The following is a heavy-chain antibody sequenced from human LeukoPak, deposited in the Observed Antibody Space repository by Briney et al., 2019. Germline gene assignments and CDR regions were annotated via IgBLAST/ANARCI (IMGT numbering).Heavy chain of an antibody. J-gene: IGHJ4*02. CDR1: GGSFSGYY. Sequence: SETLSLTCAVYGGSFSGYYWSWIRQHPGKGLEWIGYIYYSGSTYYNPSLKSRVTISVDTSKNQFSLKLSSVTAADTAVYYCARGVNWAYYFDYWGQGTLVTVSS. V-gene: IGHV4-31*11. CDR3: ARGVNWAYYFDY. CDR2: IYYSGST. D-gene: IGHD7-27*01.